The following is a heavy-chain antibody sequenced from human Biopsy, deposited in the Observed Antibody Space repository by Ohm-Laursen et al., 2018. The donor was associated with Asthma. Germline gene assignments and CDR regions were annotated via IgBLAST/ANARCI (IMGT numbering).Heavy chain of an antibody. CDR3: ARTFHFWSPYHAEHYQL. CDR1: GFTFSSYG. D-gene: IGHD3-3*02. CDR2: ISYNGSNK. J-gene: IGHJ1*01. Sequence: SLRLSCTASGFTFSSYGMHWVRQAPGKGLEWVAVISYNGSNKYYADSVKGRFTISRDNAKNSLYLQMNSLRAEDTAVYYCARTFHFWSPYHAEHYQLWGQGTLVTVSS. V-gene: IGHV3-30*03.